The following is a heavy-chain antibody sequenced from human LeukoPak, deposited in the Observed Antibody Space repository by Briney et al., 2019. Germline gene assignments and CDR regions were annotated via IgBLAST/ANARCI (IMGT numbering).Heavy chain of an antibody. J-gene: IGHJ5*02. V-gene: IGHV1-2*02. Sequence: ASVKVSCKASGYTFTGYYMHWVRQAPGQGLEWMGWINPNSGGTNYAQKFQGRVTMTRDTSISTAYMELSRLRSDDTAVYYCAREYYDFWSGYYFDWFDPWGQGTLVTVSS. CDR3: AREYYDFWSGYYFDWFDP. CDR2: INPNSGGT. CDR1: GYTFTGYY. D-gene: IGHD3-3*01.